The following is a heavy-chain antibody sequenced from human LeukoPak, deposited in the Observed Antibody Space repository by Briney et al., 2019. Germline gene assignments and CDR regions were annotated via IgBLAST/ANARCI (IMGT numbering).Heavy chain of an antibody. V-gene: IGHV3-64*01. D-gene: IGHD3/OR15-3a*01. CDR1: GFPFITYA. J-gene: IGHJ4*02. CDR2: ISSHGGST. Sequence: GALRLSCAASGFPFITYAMHWVRQAPGKGLEYVSAISSHGGSTYYANSVKGRFTISRDNSKNTLYLQMGSLRAEDMAVYYCARAGNGYDFWSGPYDYWGQGTLVTVSS. CDR3: ARAGNGYDFWSGPYDY.